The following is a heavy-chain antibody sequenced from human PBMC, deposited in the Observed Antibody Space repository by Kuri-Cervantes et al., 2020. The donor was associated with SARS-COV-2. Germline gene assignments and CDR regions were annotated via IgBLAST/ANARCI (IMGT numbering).Heavy chain of an antibody. Sequence: LSLTCAASGFTFDDYAMHWVRQAPGKGLEWVSGISWNSGSIGYADSVKGRFTISRDNSKNTLYLQMNSLRAEDTAVYYCARDGFWSGYYYYYYHMDVWGKGTTVTVSS. CDR1: GFTFDDYA. CDR3: ARDGFWSGYYYYYYHMDV. V-gene: IGHV3-9*01. J-gene: IGHJ6*03. CDR2: ISWNSGSI. D-gene: IGHD3-3*01.